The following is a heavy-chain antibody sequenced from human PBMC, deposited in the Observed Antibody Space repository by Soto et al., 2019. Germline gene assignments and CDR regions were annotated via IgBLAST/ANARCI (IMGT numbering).Heavy chain of an antibody. CDR1: GYTFTSYD. D-gene: IGHD3-3*01. V-gene: IGHV1-46*01. CDR3: AREFLEWLAPYYYYYGMDV. Sequence: ASGKVCCKASGYTFTSYDMHWVRQAPGQGLEWVGIINPSGGSTSYAQKFQGRVTMTRDTSTSTVYMELSSLRSEDTAVYYCAREFLEWLAPYYYYYGMDVWGQGTTVTVSS. J-gene: IGHJ6*02. CDR2: INPSGGST.